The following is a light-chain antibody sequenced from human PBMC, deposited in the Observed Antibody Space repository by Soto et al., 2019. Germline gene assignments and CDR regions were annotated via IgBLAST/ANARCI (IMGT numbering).Light chain of an antibody. CDR3: QQYAASPFT. V-gene: IGKV3-20*01. CDR1: QSVSSNY. Sequence: EIVLTQSSGTLSLSPGERVTLSCRASQSVSSNYLAWYQQKSGQAPRLLIYRASTRATGIPDRFSGSGSGTDFSLIISRLEPEDSAVYYCQQYAASPFTFGGGTKLEIK. J-gene: IGKJ4*01. CDR2: RAS.